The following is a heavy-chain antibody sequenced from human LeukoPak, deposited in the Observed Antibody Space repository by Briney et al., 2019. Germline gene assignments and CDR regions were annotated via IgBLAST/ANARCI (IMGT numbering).Heavy chain of an antibody. CDR2: ISSSSSYI. CDR1: GFTFSSYS. D-gene: IGHD6-19*01. Sequence: GGSLRLSCAASGFTFSSYSMNWVRQAPGKGLEWVSSISSSSSYIYYADSVKGRFTISRDNAKDSLYLQMNSLRAEDTAVYYCARDSSGWLDYWGQGTLVTVSS. J-gene: IGHJ4*02. V-gene: IGHV3-21*01. CDR3: ARDSSGWLDY.